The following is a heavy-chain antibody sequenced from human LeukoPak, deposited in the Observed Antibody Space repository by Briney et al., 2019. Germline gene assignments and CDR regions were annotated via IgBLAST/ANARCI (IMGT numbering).Heavy chain of an antibody. Sequence: GGSLRLSCAASGFTFSSHAMSWVRQAPGKGLEWVSAISGSGGSTYYADSVKGRFTISRDNSKNTLYLQMNSLRAEDTAVYYCAKDIRRYSSGDYWGQGTLVTVSS. V-gene: IGHV3-23*01. CDR2: ISGSGGST. D-gene: IGHD6-25*01. CDR3: AKDIRRYSSGDY. CDR1: GFTFSSHA. J-gene: IGHJ4*02.